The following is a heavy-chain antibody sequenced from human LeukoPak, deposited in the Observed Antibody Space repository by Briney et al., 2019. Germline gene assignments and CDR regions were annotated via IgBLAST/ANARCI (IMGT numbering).Heavy chain of an antibody. CDR3: ARGWYYDSSGYPGFDY. J-gene: IGHJ4*02. V-gene: IGHV4-34*01. CDR1: GGSFSGYY. Sequence: SETLSLTCAVYGGSFSGYYWSWIRQPPGKGLEWIGEINHRGSTNYNPSLKSRVTISVDTSKNQFSLKLSSVTAADTAVYYCARGWYYDSSGYPGFDYWGQGTLVTVSS. D-gene: IGHD3-22*01. CDR2: INHRGST.